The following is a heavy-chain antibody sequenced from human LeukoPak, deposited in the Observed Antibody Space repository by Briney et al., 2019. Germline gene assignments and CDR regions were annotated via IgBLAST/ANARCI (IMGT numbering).Heavy chain of an antibody. J-gene: IGHJ4*02. V-gene: IGHV4-59*02. CDR2: LPYTGKA. CDR1: GDSVSNFH. Sequence: PSETLSLTCIVSGDSVSNFHWNWLRQVPGKGLEWIACLPYTGKADYNPSLASRVTISLDTSRNQGFSLKLKSVTAADTAVYYCSEGYFEPFDHWGQGILVTVSS. CDR3: SEGYFEPFDH. D-gene: IGHD2/OR15-2a*01.